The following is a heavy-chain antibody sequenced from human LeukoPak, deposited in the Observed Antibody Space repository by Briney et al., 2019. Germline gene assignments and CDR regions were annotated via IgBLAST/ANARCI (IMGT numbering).Heavy chain of an antibody. D-gene: IGHD3-3*01. CDR2: VNPNSGGT. J-gene: IGHJ4*02. V-gene: IGHV1-2*02. Sequence: ASVKVSCKASGYTFTGYYMHWVRQAPGQGLEWMGWVNPNSGGTNYAQKFQGRVTMTRDTSISTAYMELSRLRSDDTAVYYCARIIQEDFGVVIENDYWGQGTLVTVSS. CDR1: GYTFTGYY. CDR3: ARIIQEDFGVVIENDY.